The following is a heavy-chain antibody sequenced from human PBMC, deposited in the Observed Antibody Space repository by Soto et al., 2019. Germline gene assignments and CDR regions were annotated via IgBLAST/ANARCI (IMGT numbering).Heavy chain of an antibody. D-gene: IGHD2-15*01. V-gene: IGHV1-69*02. Sequence: GASVKVSCKASGGTFSSYTISWVRQAPGQGLEWMGRIIPILGIANYAQKFQGRVTITADKSTSTAYMELSSLRSEDTAVYYCARDKFCSGGSCYSIWGQGTLVTVSS. CDR3: ARDKFCSGGSCYSI. CDR2: IIPILGIA. CDR1: GGTFSSYT. J-gene: IGHJ4*02.